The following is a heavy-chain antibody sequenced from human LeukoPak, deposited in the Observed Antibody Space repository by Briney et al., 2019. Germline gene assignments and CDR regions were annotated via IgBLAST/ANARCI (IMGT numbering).Heavy chain of an antibody. J-gene: IGHJ4*02. Sequence: GGSLRLSCAASGFTFSSYAMSWVRQAPGKGLEWVSAISGSGGSTYYADSVKGRFIISRDNSKNTLYLQMNSLRAEDTAVYYCAKGGIYDSSGCNDYWGQGTLVTVSS. CDR1: GFTFSSYA. D-gene: IGHD3-22*01. CDR3: AKGGIYDSSGCNDY. CDR2: ISGSGGST. V-gene: IGHV3-23*01.